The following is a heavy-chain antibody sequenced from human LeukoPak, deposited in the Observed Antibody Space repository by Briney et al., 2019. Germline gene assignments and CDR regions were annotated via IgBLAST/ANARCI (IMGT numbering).Heavy chain of an antibody. V-gene: IGHV3-33*01. J-gene: IGHJ3*02. Sequence: RGSLRLSCAASGFTFSNYGMHWVRQVPGKGLEWVAAIWFDGIRKYYADSVKGRLTISRDNSKNTLYLQMNGLRAEDTAVYYCARDLEDSSPFGAFDMWGQGTMVTVSS. D-gene: IGHD3-22*01. CDR1: GFTFSNYG. CDR2: IWFDGIRK. CDR3: ARDLEDSSPFGAFDM.